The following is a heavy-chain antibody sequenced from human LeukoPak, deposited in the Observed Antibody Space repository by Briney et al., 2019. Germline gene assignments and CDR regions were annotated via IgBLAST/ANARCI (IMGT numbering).Heavy chain of an antibody. CDR2: IYPGDSDT. D-gene: IGHD3-3*01. V-gene: IGHV5-51*01. J-gene: IGHJ5*02. Sequence: GESLKISCKGSEYSFTSYWIGWVRQMPGKGLEWMGIIYPGDSDTRYSPSFQGQVTISADKSISTAYLQWSSLKASDTAMYYCARRDYDFWSGYYDGWFDPWGQGTLVTVSS. CDR3: ARRDYDFWSGYYDGWFDP. CDR1: EYSFTSYW.